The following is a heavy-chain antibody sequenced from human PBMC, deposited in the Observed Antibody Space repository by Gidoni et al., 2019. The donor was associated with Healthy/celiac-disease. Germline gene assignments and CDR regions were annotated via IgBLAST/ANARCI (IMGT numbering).Heavy chain of an antibody. CDR1: GFTFSRDG. V-gene: IGHV3-33*01. CDR2: IWYDGSNK. D-gene: IGHD5-12*01. J-gene: IGHJ4*02. Sequence: QVQLVESGGGVVQPGRSLRLSCAASGFTFSRDGMHWVRQAPGKGLDWVAVIWYDGSNKYYADSVKGRFTISRDNSKNTLYLQMNSLRAEDTAVYYCARGGDSGYDFKGFDYWGQGTLVTVSS. CDR3: ARGGDSGYDFKGFDY.